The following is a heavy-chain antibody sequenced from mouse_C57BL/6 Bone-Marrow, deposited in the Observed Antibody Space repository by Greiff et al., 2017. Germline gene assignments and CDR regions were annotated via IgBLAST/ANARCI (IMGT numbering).Heavy chain of an antibody. CDR3: ANDTTVVDY. CDR2: IYPGSGST. Sequence: VQLQQPGAELVKPGASVKMSCKASGYTFTSYWITWVKQRPGQGLEWIGDIYPGSGSTYYNEKFKSKATLTVDKSSSTAYMQISSLTSEDSAVYYRANDTTVVDYWGQGTTLTVSS. J-gene: IGHJ2*01. CDR1: GYTFTSYW. D-gene: IGHD1-1*01. V-gene: IGHV1-55*01.